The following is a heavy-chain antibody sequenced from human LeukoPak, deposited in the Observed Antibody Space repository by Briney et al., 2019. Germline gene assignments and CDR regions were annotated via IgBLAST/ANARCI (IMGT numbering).Heavy chain of an antibody. V-gene: IGHV3-30*03. Sequence: HPGGSLRLSCAASGFTFSSFGMHWVRQAPGKGLEWVAVISYDGSNKYYADSVKGRFTISRDNSQNTLYLQMNGLRLEDTAVYYCGRLMGGYDSYFYGMDVWGQGTTVTVSS. D-gene: IGHD5-12*01. J-gene: IGHJ6*02. CDR2: ISYDGSNK. CDR3: GRLMGGYDSYFYGMDV. CDR1: GFTFSSFG.